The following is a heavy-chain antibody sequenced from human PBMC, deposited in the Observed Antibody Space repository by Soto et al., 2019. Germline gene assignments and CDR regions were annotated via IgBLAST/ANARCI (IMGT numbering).Heavy chain of an antibody. CDR3: ARFLYYYDSSGYYWNWFDP. D-gene: IGHD3-22*01. J-gene: IGHJ5*02. V-gene: IGHV1-69*06. CDR2: IIPFFGTA. Sequence: SVKVSCKASGGTFSSYAISWVRQAPGQGLEWMGGIIPFFGTANYAQKFQGRVTITADKSTSTAYMELSSLRSEDTAVYYCARFLYYYDSSGYYWNWFDPWGQGTLVTVSS. CDR1: GGTFSSYA.